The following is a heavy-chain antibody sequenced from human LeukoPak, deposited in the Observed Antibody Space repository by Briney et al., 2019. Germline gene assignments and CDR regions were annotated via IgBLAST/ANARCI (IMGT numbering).Heavy chain of an antibody. D-gene: IGHD1-26*01. CDR3: AGATTAYYYYGMDV. CDR1: GYTFTSYG. Sequence: ASVKVSCKASGYTFTSYGISWVRQAPGQGLEWMGRISAYNGNTNYAQKLQGRVTMTTDTSTSTAYMELRSLRPDDTAVYYCAGATTAYYYYGMDVWGQGTTVTVSS. J-gene: IGHJ6*02. V-gene: IGHV1-18*01. CDR2: ISAYNGNT.